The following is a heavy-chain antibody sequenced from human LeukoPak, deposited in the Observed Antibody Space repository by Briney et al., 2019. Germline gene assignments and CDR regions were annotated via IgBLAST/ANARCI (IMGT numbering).Heavy chain of an antibody. V-gene: IGHV3-30*07. CDR3: GRGGLTGQMAAFDY. CDR2: ISYDGSNK. Sequence: GRSLRLSCAASGFTFSSYAMHWVRQAPGKGLEWVAVISYDGSNKYYADSVKGRFTISRDNAKNTMYLQMSSLRADDSAVYYCGRGGLTGQMAAFDYWGQGALVTVST. D-gene: IGHD3-9*01. CDR1: GFTFSSYA. J-gene: IGHJ4*02.